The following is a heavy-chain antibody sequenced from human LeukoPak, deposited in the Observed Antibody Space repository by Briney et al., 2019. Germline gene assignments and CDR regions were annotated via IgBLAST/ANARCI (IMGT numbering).Heavy chain of an antibody. V-gene: IGHV4-34*01. Sequence: SETLSLTCAVYGGSFSGYYWSWIRQPPGKGLEWLGEINHSGSTNYNPSLKSRVTISVDTSKNQFSLKLSSVTAADTAVYYCARRKGTSGWSWGSPYYFDYWGQGTLVTVSS. CDR2: INHSGST. D-gene: IGHD6-19*01. CDR3: ARRKGTSGWSWGSPYYFDY. CDR1: GGSFSGYY. J-gene: IGHJ4*02.